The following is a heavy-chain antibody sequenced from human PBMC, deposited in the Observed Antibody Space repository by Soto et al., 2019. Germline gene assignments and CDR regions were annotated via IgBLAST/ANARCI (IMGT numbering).Heavy chain of an antibody. Sequence: QVQLVESGGGVVQPGRSLRLSCAASGFTFSSYGMHWVRQAPGKGLEWVAVISYDGSNKYYAESVKGRFTISRDNSKNTLYLQMNSLRAEDTAVYYCAKEGRSWSGYYTGLDSGDYYYYYMDVWGKGTTVTVSS. V-gene: IGHV3-30*18. CDR2: ISYDGSNK. J-gene: IGHJ6*03. CDR3: AKEGRSWSGYYTGLDSGDYYYYYMDV. CDR1: GFTFSSYG. D-gene: IGHD3-3*01.